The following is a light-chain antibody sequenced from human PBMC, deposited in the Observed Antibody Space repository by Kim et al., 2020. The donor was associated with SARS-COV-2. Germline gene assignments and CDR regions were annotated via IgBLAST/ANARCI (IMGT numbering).Light chain of an antibody. Sequence: PGQQARITCSGDALPKQYAYWYQQKPGQAPVLVIYKDSERPSGIPERFSGSSSGTTVTLTISGVQAEDEADYYCQSAYSSGTYKVFGGGTQLTVL. CDR1: ALPKQY. CDR2: KDS. CDR3: QSAYSSGTYKV. J-gene: IGLJ2*01. V-gene: IGLV3-25*03.